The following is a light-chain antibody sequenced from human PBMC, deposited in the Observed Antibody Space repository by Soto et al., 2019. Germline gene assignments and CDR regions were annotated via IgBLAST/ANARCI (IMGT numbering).Light chain of an antibody. CDR1: QSISSW. CDR2: NAS. V-gene: IGKV1-5*03. CDR3: HQYDSYPLT. J-gene: IGKJ4*01. Sequence: DTQMTQSPSTLSASVGDRVTITCRASQSISSWLAWYQQKPGKAPKLLIYNASTLHSGVPSSFSGGGSGTEFTLTTGSLQPDDFATYYCHQYDSYPLTFGEGTKVEIK.